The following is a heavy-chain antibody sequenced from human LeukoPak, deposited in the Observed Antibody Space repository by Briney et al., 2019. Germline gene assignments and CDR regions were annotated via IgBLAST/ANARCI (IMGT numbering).Heavy chain of an antibody. V-gene: IGHV1-46*01. CDR3: ARDRSGY. CDR1: GYTFTSYY. CDR2: INPSGGST. D-gene: IGHD3-10*01. J-gene: IGHJ4*02. Sequence: ASVKVSCKASGYTFTSYYMHWVRQAPGQGLEWMGIINPSGGSTGSAQKFQGRVTMTTDTSTSTVYMELSSLRSDDTAVYYCARDRSGYWGQGTLVTVSS.